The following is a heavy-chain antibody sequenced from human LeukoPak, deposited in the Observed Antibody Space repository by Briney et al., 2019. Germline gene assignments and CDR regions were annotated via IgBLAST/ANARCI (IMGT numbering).Heavy chain of an antibody. CDR2: IIPIFGTA. CDR1: GGTFSSYA. J-gene: IGHJ6*04. V-gene: IGHV1-69*13. Sequence: SVKVSCKASGGTFSSYAISWVRQAPGQGLEWMGGIIPIFGTANYAQKFQGRVTITADESTRTAYMELSSLRSEDTAVYYCARDGGDYVWGSPPGDYYYGMDVWGKGTTVTVSS. CDR3: ARDGGDYVWGSPPGDYYYGMDV. D-gene: IGHD3-16*01.